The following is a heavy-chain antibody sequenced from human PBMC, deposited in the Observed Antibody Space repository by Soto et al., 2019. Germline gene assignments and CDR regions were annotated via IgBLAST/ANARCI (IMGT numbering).Heavy chain of an antibody. CDR3: ARRAFWSGYYFSDY. CDR2: ISVSGKTI. Sequence: QVQLVESGGGLVKPGGSLRLSCAASGFTFSDYYMSWIRQAPGKGLEWVAYISVSGKTIFYADSVKGRFIISRDNAKNSLYLQMDSMRAEDTAGYYCARRAFWSGYYFSDYWGQGPLVTVSS. V-gene: IGHV3-11*01. J-gene: IGHJ4*02. CDR1: GFTFSDYY. D-gene: IGHD3-3*01.